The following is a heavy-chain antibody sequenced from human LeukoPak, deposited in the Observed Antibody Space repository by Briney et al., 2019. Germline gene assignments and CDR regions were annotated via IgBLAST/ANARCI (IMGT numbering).Heavy chain of an antibody. Sequence: SETLSLTCTVSGGSISSYYWSCIRQPAGKGLEWIGRIYTSGSTNYNPSLKSRVTMSVDTSKNQFSLKLSSVTAADTAVYYCARALTSSGWYGYFDYWGQGTLVTVSS. CDR3: ARALTSSGWYGYFDY. V-gene: IGHV4-4*07. D-gene: IGHD6-19*01. CDR1: GGSISSYY. J-gene: IGHJ4*02. CDR2: IYTSGST.